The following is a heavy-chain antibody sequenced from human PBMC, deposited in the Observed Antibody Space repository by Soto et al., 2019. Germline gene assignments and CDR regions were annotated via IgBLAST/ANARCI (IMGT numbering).Heavy chain of an antibody. J-gene: IGHJ6*02. CDR1: GGTFSSYA. D-gene: IGHD1-1*01. CDR2: IIPIFGTA. CDR3: ASIPGTPIGRYYYYGMDV. V-gene: IGHV1-69*13. Sequence: VASVKVSCKASGGTFSSYAISWVRQAPGQGLEWMGGIIPIFGTANYAQKFQGRVTITADESTSTAYMELSSLRSEDTAVYYCASIPGTPIGRYYYYGMDVWGQGTTVTVSS.